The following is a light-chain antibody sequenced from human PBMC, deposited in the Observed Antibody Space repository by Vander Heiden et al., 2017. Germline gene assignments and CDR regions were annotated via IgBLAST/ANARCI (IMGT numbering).Light chain of an antibody. V-gene: IGKV3-20*01. Sequence: EIVLTQSPGTLSLSPGERATLSCRASQSVSSSYLAWYQQKPGQAPRLLIYGASSRATGIPDRFSGSASATDFTLTISILDPEDFTVYYCQRYGTSPYTFGQGTKLEIK. CDR2: GAS. CDR3: QRYGTSPYT. CDR1: QSVSSSY. J-gene: IGKJ2*01.